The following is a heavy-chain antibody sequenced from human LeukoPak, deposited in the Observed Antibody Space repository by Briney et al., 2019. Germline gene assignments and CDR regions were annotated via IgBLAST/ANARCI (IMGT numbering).Heavy chain of an antibody. CDR2: IYYSGST. CDR1: GGSISSSSYY. J-gene: IGHJ3*02. CDR3: ARQGSSGADAFDI. D-gene: IGHD6-19*01. Sequence: SETLSLTCTVSGGSISSSSYYWGWIRQPPGKGLEWIGSIYYSGSTHYNPSLKSRVTISVDTSKNQLSLKLSSVTAADTAVYYCARQGSSGADAFDIWGQGTMVTVSS. V-gene: IGHV4-39*01.